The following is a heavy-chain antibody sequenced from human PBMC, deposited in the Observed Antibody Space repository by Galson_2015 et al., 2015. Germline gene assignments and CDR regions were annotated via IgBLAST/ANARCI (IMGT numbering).Heavy chain of an antibody. J-gene: IGHJ4*02. V-gene: IGHV1-18*01. D-gene: IGHD1-26*01. CDR2: ISAYNGNT. CDR1: GYTFTTYT. Sequence: SVKVSCKASGYTFTTYTISWVRQAPGQGLEWMGWISAYNGNTKYAQNLQGIVTMTTDTSTSTAYMELRSLRSDDTAVYYCARGGATDFDDWGQGTLVTVSS. CDR3: ARGGATDFDD.